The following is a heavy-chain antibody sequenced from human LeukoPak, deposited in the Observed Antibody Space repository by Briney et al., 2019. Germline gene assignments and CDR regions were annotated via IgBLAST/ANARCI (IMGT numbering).Heavy chain of an antibody. CDR1: GYTFNNHY. J-gene: IGHJ5*02. V-gene: IGHV1-46*02. CDR3: AREGEYP. CDR2: INPSGGST. D-gene: IGHD3-16*01. Sequence: ASVKVSCKASGYTFNNHYMYWVRQAPGQGLEWMGVINPSGGSTSYAQKFQGRVTMTRDTSTSTVYMELSSLRSEDTAVYYCAREGEYPWGQGTLVTVSS.